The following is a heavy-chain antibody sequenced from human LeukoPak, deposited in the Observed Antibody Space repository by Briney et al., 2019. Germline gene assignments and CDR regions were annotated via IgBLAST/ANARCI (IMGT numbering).Heavy chain of an antibody. J-gene: IGHJ4*02. V-gene: IGHV3-53*01. CDR2: IYSGGST. CDR1: GFTVSSNY. D-gene: IGHD5-18*01. Sequence: PGGSLRLSCAASGFTVSSNYMSWVRQAPGKGLEWVSVIYSGGSTNYADSVKGRFTISRDNSKNTLYLQMNSLRAEDTAVYYCARARGYSYGYNYWGQGTLVTVSS. CDR3: ARARGYSYGYNY.